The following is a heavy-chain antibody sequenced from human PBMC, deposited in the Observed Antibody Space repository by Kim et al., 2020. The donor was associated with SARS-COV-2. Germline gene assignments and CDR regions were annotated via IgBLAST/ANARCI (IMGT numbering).Heavy chain of an antibody. D-gene: IGHD5-12*01. J-gene: IGHJ4*01. CDR2: ISWNSGSI. V-gene: IGHV3-9*01. CDR1: GFTFDDYA. Sequence: GGSLRLSCAASGFTFDDYAMHWVRQAPGKGLEWVSGISWNSGSIGYADSVKGRFTISRDNAKNSLYLQMNSLRAEDTALYYCAKAVVATSRGYYFDYLG. CDR3: AKAVVATSRGYYFDY.